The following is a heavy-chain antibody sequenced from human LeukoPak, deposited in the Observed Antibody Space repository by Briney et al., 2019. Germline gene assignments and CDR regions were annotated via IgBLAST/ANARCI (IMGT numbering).Heavy chain of an antibody. CDR3: ARDGAYYYDSSGYYYRTDDAFDI. Sequence: PGGSLRLSCAASGFTFSSYWMSWVRQAPGKGLEWVANIKQDGSEKYYVDSVKGRFTISRDNAKNSPYLQMNSLRAEDTAVYYCARDGAYYYDSSGYYYRTDDAFDIWGQGTMVTVSS. CDR2: IKQDGSEK. V-gene: IGHV3-7*01. CDR1: GFTFSSYW. D-gene: IGHD3-22*01. J-gene: IGHJ3*02.